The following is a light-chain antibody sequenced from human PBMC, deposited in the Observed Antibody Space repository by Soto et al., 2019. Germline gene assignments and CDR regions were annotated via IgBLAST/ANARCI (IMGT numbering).Light chain of an antibody. V-gene: IGKV4-1*01. CDR1: QSILSTSNNLNY. CDR2: AAS. CDR3: QQCYSAPLT. J-gene: IGKJ4*01. Sequence: DIVMTQSPDSLAVSLGERATINCKSSQSILSTSNNLNYLTWFQQKLGQPPKLLIYAASTLESGVPDRFSGSGSGTNFTLTISSLQAEDVAVYYCQQCYSAPLTFGGGTKVEIK.